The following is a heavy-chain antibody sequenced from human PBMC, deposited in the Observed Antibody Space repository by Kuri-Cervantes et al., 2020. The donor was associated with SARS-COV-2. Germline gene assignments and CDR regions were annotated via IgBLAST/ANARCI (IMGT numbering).Heavy chain of an antibody. Sequence: ASVKVSCKASGYTFTGYYMHWVRQAPGQGLEWMGRINPNSGGTDYAHKFRGRVTLTRDTSISTAYMELSSLRSEDTAVYYCARGTTVVKVDIWGQGTMVT. CDR1: GYTFTGYY. J-gene: IGHJ3*02. D-gene: IGHD4-23*01. CDR3: ARGTTVVKVDI. CDR2: INPNSGGT. V-gene: IGHV1-2*06.